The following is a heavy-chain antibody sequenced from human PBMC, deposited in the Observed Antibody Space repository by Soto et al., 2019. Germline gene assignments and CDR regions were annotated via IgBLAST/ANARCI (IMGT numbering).Heavy chain of an antibody. CDR2: ISGSGGST. CDR1: GFTFSSYA. J-gene: IGHJ4*02. D-gene: IGHD3-16*01. V-gene: IGHV3-23*01. CDR3: AKEIRVRMSQVGYFDY. Sequence: PGGSLRLSCAASGFTFSSYAMSWVRQAPGKGLEWVSAISGSGGSTYYADSVKGRFTISRDNSKNTLYLQMNSLRAEDTAVYYCAKEIRVRMSQVGYFDYWGQGALVTVSS.